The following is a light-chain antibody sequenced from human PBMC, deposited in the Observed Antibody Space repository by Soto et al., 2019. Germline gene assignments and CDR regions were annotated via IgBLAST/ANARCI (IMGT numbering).Light chain of an antibody. CDR1: QSLYNSNNLNY. Sequence: DIVMTQSPDSLAVSLCERATINCTSSQSLYNSNNLNYLAWYQQKPGQPPKLLLYWASTRESGVPDRFSCRGSGLDFTLTISSLQAAVAVVYFCQKYHSNPSIFGQRTKLEIK. V-gene: IGKV4-1*01. J-gene: IGKJ2*01. CDR3: QKYHSNPSI. CDR2: WAS.